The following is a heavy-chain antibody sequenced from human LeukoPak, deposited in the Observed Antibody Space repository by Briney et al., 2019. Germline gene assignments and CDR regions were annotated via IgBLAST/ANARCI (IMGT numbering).Heavy chain of an antibody. J-gene: IGHJ4*02. CDR1: GFTFSSYG. CDR2: IRYDGRNK. V-gene: IGHV3-30*02. Sequence: GGSLRLSCAASGFTFSSYGMHWVRQAPGKGLEWVAFIRYDGRNKYYAESVKGRFTIYRDNSKNSLYLQMNSLRAEDTAVYYCAKDSARKSIVGSTTRGVNDYWGQGTLVTVSS. D-gene: IGHD1-26*01. CDR3: AKDSARKSIVGSTTRGVNDY.